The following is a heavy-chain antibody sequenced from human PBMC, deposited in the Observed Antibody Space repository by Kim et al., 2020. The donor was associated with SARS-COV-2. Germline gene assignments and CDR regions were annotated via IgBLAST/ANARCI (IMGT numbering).Heavy chain of an antibody. V-gene: IGHV3-53*01. D-gene: IGHD6-19*01. CDR1: GFTVSSNY. Sequence: GGSLRLSCAASGFTVSSNYMSWVRQAPGKGLEWVSVIYSGGSTYYADSVKGRFTISRDNSKNTLYLQMNSLRAEDTAVYYCARSRKQSVYSSGWYYFDYWGQGTLVTVSS. J-gene: IGHJ4*02. CDR2: IYSGGST. CDR3: ARSRKQSVYSSGWYYFDY.